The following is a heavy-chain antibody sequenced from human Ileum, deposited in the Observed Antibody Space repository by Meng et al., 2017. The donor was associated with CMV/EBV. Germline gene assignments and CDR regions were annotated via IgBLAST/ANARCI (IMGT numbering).Heavy chain of an antibody. Sequence: EVQVVESGGGLVKPGGSLRRSCAGSGFSFNSYSMTWVRQAPGKGLEWVASISSSGAYIYYADSMKGRFIISRDNAKNSVFLQMNSLRVEDTAMYYCTREGRGYYPDYWGQGTMVTVS. CDR1: GFSFNSYS. D-gene: IGHD3-22*01. V-gene: IGHV3-21*02. CDR3: TREGRGYYPDY. J-gene: IGHJ4*02. CDR2: ISSSGAYI.